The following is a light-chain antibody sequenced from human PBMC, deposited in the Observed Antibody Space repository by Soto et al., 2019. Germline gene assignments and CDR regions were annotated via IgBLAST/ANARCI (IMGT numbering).Light chain of an antibody. J-gene: IGKJ5*01. CDR1: QSLRTNS. Sequence: EMVLAHSQGTLSLSLGERATLSLRASQSLRTNSLAWYQQKPGQAPRPLIYGVSSRATGIPDRFSGSGSGTDFTLTISRLEPEDFAVYYCQQYGSSSTFGQGTRLEIK. V-gene: IGKV3-20*01. CDR2: GVS. CDR3: QQYGSSST.